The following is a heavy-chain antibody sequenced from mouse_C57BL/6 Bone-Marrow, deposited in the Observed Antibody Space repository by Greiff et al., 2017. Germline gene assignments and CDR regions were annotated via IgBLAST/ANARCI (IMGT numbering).Heavy chain of an antibody. CDR2: IDPENGDT. J-gene: IGHJ3*01. V-gene: IGHV14-4*01. D-gene: IGHD2-4*01. CDR3: TTDYEYDLAWFAY. CDR1: GFNIKDDY. Sequence: EVQLQQSGAELVRPGASVKLSCTASGFNIKDDYMHWVKQRPEQGLEWIGWIDPENGDTEYASKFQGKATITADTSSNTAYLQLSSLTSEDTAVYYCTTDYEYDLAWFAYWGQGTLVTVSA.